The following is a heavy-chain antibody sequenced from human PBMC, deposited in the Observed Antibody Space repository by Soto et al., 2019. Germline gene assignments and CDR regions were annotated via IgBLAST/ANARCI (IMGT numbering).Heavy chain of an antibody. Sequence: PGGSLRLSCAASGFNFNSFAMHWVRQAPGKGLEWVAVTGFDGSKQFYADSVKGRFTISRDNSKNTLYLQLNSLRAEDTAVYYCARDLFGSGTYYLDVWGQGTKVTVSS. CDR3: ARDLFGSGTYYLDV. V-gene: IGHV3-30-3*01. CDR1: GFNFNSFA. CDR2: TGFDGSKQ. D-gene: IGHD3-10*01. J-gene: IGHJ6*02.